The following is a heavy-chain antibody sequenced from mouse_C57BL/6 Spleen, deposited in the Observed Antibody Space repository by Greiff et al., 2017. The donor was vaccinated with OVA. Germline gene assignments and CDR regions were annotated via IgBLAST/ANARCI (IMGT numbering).Heavy chain of an antibody. J-gene: IGHJ1*03. CDR3: ARGGGDWYFDV. CDR2: IYPRDGST. V-gene: IGHV1-85*01. CDR1: GYTFTSYD. Sequence: QVQLQQSGPELVKPGASVKLSCKASGYTFTSYDINWVKQRPGQGLEWIGWIYPRDGSTKYNEKFKGKATLTVDTSSSTAYMELHSVTSEDAAVYFCARGGGDWYFDVWGTGTTVTVSS.